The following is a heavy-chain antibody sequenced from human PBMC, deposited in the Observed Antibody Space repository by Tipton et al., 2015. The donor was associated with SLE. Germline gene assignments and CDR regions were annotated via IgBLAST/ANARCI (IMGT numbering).Heavy chain of an antibody. V-gene: IGHV4-34*01. J-gene: IGHJ5*02. D-gene: IGHD5-18*01. CDR2: IYYTGTT. Sequence: TLSLTCAVSGGSFSGNYLNWIRQSPGKGLEWIGSIYYTGTTTYYNSFLKSRVTMSVDTSKNQFSLRLTSVIAADTAVYYCARLHGYSYGLNWFDPWGQGTLISVSS. CDR1: GGSFSGNY. CDR3: ARLHGYSYGLNWFDP.